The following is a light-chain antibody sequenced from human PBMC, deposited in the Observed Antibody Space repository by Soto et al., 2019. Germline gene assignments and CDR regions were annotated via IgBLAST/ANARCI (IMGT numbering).Light chain of an antibody. J-gene: IGKJ1*01. V-gene: IGKV3-15*01. CDR1: QTIDNT. CDR3: QQYDKWPQT. CDR2: GAS. Sequence: EIVMTQSPATLSLSPGERATLSCRASQTIDNTLAWYQRKPGQAPRLLIYGASTRATGIPARFSGSGSGTEFTLTISSLQSDDFAVYHCQQYDKWPQTFGQGTKVDIK.